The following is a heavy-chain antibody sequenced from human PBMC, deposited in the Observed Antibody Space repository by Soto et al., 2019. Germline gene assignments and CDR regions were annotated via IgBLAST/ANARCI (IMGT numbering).Heavy chain of an antibody. Sequence: SETLSLTCTVSGGSISGYYWSWIRQPPGKGLEWIGYIYSSGSINYNPSLQSRVTISVDTSKNQFSLKLRSVTAADTAVYYCARLACSSTRCFTYFDYWGQGALVTVSS. CDR2: IYSSGSI. CDR1: GGSISGYY. V-gene: IGHV4-59*08. J-gene: IGHJ4*02. CDR3: ARLACSSTRCFTYFDY. D-gene: IGHD2-2*02.